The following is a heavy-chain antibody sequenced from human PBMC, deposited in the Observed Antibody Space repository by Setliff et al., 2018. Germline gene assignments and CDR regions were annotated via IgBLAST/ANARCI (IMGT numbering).Heavy chain of an antibody. Sequence: PSETLSLTCTVSGGSISDNNYYWGWIRQSPGKELEWIGGISHSANKYYNPSFRTGVTISVDMSKNQFFLNLDSVTAADTALYYCARGLNSVSWTFAYWGQGSLVTVSS. V-gene: IGHV4-39*01. D-gene: IGHD2-15*01. J-gene: IGHJ4*02. CDR2: ISHSANK. CDR1: GGSISDNNYY. CDR3: ARGLNSVSWTFAY.